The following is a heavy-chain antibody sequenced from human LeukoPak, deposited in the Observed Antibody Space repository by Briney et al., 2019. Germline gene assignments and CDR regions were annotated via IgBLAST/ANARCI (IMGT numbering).Heavy chain of an antibody. CDR2: INPSGGST. CDR3: ARDRDYGSGSYYFDY. J-gene: IGHJ4*02. V-gene: IGHV1-46*01. CDR1: GYTFTTYY. Sequence: ASVKVSCKASGYTFTTYYMHWVRQAPGQGLQWMGLINPSGGSTSYAQKFQGRVTMTRDTSTSTVYMELSSLRSEDTAVYYCARDRDYGSGSYYFDYWGQGTLVTVSS. D-gene: IGHD3-10*01.